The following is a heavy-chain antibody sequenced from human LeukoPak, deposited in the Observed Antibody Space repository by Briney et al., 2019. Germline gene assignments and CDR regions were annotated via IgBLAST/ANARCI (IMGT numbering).Heavy chain of an antibody. CDR1: GYTLTELS. Sequence: SVKVSFKVSGYTLTELSMHLVRQPPGKGLAWMGGFDTEDGETIYAQKFQGRVTMPENTSTDTASMELSSLRSEDTAVYYCATVFYGDYYFDYWGQGTLVTVSS. CDR2: FDTEDGET. CDR3: ATVFYGDYYFDY. J-gene: IGHJ4*02. V-gene: IGHV1-24*01. D-gene: IGHD4-17*01.